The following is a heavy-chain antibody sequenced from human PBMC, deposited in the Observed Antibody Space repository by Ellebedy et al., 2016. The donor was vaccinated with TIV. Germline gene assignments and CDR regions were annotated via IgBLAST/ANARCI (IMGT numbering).Heavy chain of an antibody. CDR1: GFTFSNYA. CDR3: ATSLGKGDYSSVS. J-gene: IGHJ5*02. Sequence: PGGSLRLSCAASGFTFSNYAMTWVRQAPGQGLEWVSVITGSGRNTYYADSVKGRFTISRDNSKNMVYLQMNSLRVEDTAVYYCATSLGKGDYSSVSWGQGILVTVSS. D-gene: IGHD4-17*01. V-gene: IGHV3-23*01. CDR2: ITGSGRNT.